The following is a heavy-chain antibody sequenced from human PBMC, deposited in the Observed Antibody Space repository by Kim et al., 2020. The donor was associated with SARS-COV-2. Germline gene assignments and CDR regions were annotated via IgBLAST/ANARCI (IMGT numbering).Heavy chain of an antibody. CDR2: IWYDGSNK. Sequence: GGSLRLSCAASGFTFSSYGMHWVRQAPGKGLEWVAVIWYDGSNKYYADSVKGRFTISRDNSKNTLYLQMNSLRAEDTAVCYCGRGDPSWYKEPQKIRFDYWGQGTLVTVSS. V-gene: IGHV3-33*01. CDR1: GFTFSSYG. J-gene: IGHJ4*02. D-gene: IGHD6-13*01. CDR3: GRGDPSWYKEPQKIRFDY.